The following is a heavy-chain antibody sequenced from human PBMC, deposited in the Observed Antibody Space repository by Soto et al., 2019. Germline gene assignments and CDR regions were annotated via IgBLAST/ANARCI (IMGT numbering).Heavy chain of an antibody. CDR1: GFTFSSSW. CDR2: IKQDGSEK. Sequence: EVQLVESGGGLVQPGGSLRLSCAASGFTFSSSWMSWVRQAAGKGLEWVANIKQDGSEKYYVDSVKGRFTISRDNAKNSLYLQMYSLRAEDTAVYYCARRITAAGAYDYWGQGTLVTVSS. D-gene: IGHD6-13*01. V-gene: IGHV3-7*01. CDR3: ARRITAAGAYDY. J-gene: IGHJ4*02.